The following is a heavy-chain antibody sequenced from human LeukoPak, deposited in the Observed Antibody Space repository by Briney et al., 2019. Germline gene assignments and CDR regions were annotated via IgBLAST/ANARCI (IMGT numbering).Heavy chain of an antibody. CDR2: ISAYNGNT. V-gene: IGHV1-18*01. D-gene: IGHD5-12*01. Sequence: ASVKVSCKASGYTFTSYGISWVRQAPGQGLEWMGWISAYNGNTNYAQKLQGRVTMTRDTSLSIGYMELSSLRSEDTAVYYCARGPWGGYGSGGIYYFDYWGQGTLVTVSS. J-gene: IGHJ4*02. CDR1: GYTFTSYG. CDR3: ARGPWGGYGSGGIYYFDY.